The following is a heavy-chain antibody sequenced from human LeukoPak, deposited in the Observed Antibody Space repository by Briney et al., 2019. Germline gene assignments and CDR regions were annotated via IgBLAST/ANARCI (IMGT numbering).Heavy chain of an antibody. J-gene: IGHJ4*02. Sequence: ASVKVSCKASGYAFTGYYLHWVRQAPGQGLEWMGWINPNTGVTSYAQDFQGRVTMTRDTSISTAYMELSNRRSDDTAVYYCARGRGYSGHDGLDYWGQGTLVTVSS. CDR2: INPNTGVT. D-gene: IGHD5-12*01. CDR1: GYAFTGYY. CDR3: ARGRGYSGHDGLDY. V-gene: IGHV1-2*02.